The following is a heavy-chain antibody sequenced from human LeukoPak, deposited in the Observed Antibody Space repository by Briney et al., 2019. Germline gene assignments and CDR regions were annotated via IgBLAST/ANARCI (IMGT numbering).Heavy chain of an antibody. CDR3: ARDRRRDFDY. J-gene: IGHJ4*02. CDR2: ISYDGSNK. CDR1: GFTFSSYA. V-gene: IGHV3-30-3*01. Sequence: GRSLRLSCAASGFTFSSYAMHWVRQAPGKGLEWVAVISYDGSNKYYADSVMGRFTISRDNSKNTLYLQMNSLRAEDTAVYYCARDRRRDFDYWGQGTLVTVSS.